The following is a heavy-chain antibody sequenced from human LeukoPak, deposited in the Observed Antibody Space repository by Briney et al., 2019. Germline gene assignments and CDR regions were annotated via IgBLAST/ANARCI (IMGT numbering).Heavy chain of an antibody. D-gene: IGHD5-24*01. V-gene: IGHV1-3*03. J-gene: IGHJ5*02. Sequence: ASVKVSCKASGYTFTSYAMHWVRQAPGQRLEWMGWINAGNGNTKYSQEFQGRVTITRDTSASTAYMELSSLRSEDMAVYYCARGPDGWPDDSGWFDPWGQGTLVTVSS. CDR1: GYTFTSYA. CDR3: ARGPDGWPDDSGWFDP. CDR2: INAGNGNT.